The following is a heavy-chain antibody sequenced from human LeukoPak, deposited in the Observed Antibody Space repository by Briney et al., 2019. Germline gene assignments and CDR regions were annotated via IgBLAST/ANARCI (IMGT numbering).Heavy chain of an antibody. Sequence: SETLSLTCTVSGGSISSYYWSWIRQPPGKGLEWIGYIYYSGSTNYNPSLKSRVTISVETSKNQFSLKLSSVTAADTAVYYCARVGSYDYVWGSYRLDYFDYWGQGTLVTVSS. J-gene: IGHJ4*02. V-gene: IGHV4-59*01. CDR3: ARVGSYDYVWGSYRLDYFDY. D-gene: IGHD3-16*02. CDR1: GGSISSYY. CDR2: IYYSGST.